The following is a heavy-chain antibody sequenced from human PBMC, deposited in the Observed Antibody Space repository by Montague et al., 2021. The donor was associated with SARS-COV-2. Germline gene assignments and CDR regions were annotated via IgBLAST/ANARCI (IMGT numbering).Heavy chain of an antibody. J-gene: IGHJ2*01. CDR1: GDSVSSNIAT. CDR2: TYYRSKWYN. Sequence: CAISGDSVSSNIATWNWIRQSPSRGLEWLGRTYYRSKWYNDYAVSAKSRVIINSDTSNNRISLQLNSVTPEDTAVYYCARAYCGGDCYFYWYFDLWGRGTLVTVSA. D-gene: IGHD2-21*02. V-gene: IGHV6-1*01. CDR3: ARAYCGGDCYFYWYFDL.